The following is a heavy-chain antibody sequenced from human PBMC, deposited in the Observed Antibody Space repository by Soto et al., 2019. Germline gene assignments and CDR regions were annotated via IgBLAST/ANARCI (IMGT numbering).Heavy chain of an antibody. CDR3: AREWELPNYFGMDV. J-gene: IGHJ6*02. V-gene: IGHV3-53*01. CDR1: GFTVSSNY. D-gene: IGHD1-26*01. Sequence: EVQLVESGGGLIQPGGSLRLSCAASGFTVSSNYMSWVRQAPGKGLEWVSVIYSGGSTYYADSVKGRFTISRDNSKNTVHLQMNSLRGEDTAVYYCAREWELPNYFGMDVWGQGNTVTVSS. CDR2: IYSGGST.